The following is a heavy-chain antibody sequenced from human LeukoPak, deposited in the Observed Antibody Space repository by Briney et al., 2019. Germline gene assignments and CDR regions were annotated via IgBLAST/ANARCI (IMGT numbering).Heavy chain of an antibody. J-gene: IGHJ6*02. CDR2: IYSGDST. V-gene: IGHV3-66*01. Sequence: PGGSLRLSCAASGFTVSSNYMSWVRQAPGKGLEWVSVIYSGDSTYYADSVKGRFTISRDNSKNTLYLQMNSLRAEDTAVYYCARDKVVAATETYYGMDVWGQGTTVTVSS. D-gene: IGHD2-15*01. CDR3: ARDKVVAATETYYGMDV. CDR1: GFTVSSNY.